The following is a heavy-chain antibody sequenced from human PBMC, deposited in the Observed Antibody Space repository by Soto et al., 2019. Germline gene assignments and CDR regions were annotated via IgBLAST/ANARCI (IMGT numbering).Heavy chain of an antibody. J-gene: IGHJ5*02. Sequence: QVQLQESGPGLVKPSQTLSLTCTVSGGSISSGGYYWSWIRQHPGKGLEWIGYIYYSGSTYYNPSLTSRVTISVDTSKNQFSLKLSSVTAADTAVYYCARSGDVKNSYGSGSYYYWFDPWGQGTLVTVSS. CDR2: IYYSGST. CDR1: GGSISSGGYY. D-gene: IGHD3-10*01. V-gene: IGHV4-31*03. CDR3: ARSGDVKNSYGSGSYYYWFDP.